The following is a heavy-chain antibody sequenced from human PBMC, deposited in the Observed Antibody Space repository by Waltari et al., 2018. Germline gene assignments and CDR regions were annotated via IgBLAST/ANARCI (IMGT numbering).Heavy chain of an antibody. CDR3: ARSEWLEYYYGMDV. Sequence: QVQLVESGGGVVQPGRSLRLSCAASGFTFSSYAMKRVRQAPGKGLEWVAVISYDGSNKYYADSVKGRFTISRDNSKNTLYLQMNSLRAEDTAVYYCARSEWLEYYYGMDVWGQGTTVTVSS. CDR2: ISYDGSNK. CDR1: GFTFSSYA. D-gene: IGHD3-3*01. V-gene: IGHV3-30*01. J-gene: IGHJ6*02.